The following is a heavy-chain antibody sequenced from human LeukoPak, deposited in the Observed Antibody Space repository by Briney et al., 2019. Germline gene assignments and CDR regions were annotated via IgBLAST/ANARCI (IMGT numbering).Heavy chain of an antibody. CDR2: IYSGGST. Sequence: GGSLRLSCAASEFSVGSNYMTWVRQAPGKGLEWVSLIYSGGSTYYADSVKGRFTISRDNSKNTLYLQMNSLRAEDTAVYYCAKDSNWNDGKFDPWGQGTLVTVSS. J-gene: IGHJ5*02. CDR1: EFSVGSNY. D-gene: IGHD1-20*01. CDR3: AKDSNWNDGKFDP. V-gene: IGHV3-53*01.